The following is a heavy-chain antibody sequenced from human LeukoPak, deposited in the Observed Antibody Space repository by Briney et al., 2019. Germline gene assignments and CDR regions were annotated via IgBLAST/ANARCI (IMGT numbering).Heavy chain of an antibody. D-gene: IGHD3-10*01. Sequence: GGSLRLSCAASGFTFSDYYMSWIRQAPGKGLEWVSYISSSGSTIYYADSVKGRFTISRDNAKNSLYLQMNSLRAEDTAVYYCARDSRSVREDVMDVWGQGTTVTVSS. J-gene: IGHJ6*02. CDR2: ISSSGSTI. V-gene: IGHV3-11*04. CDR3: ARDSRSVREDVMDV. CDR1: GFTFSDYY.